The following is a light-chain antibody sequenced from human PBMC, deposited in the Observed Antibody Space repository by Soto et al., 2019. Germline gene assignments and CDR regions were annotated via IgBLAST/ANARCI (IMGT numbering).Light chain of an antibody. Sequence: QSALTQPRSVSGSPGQSVTISCTGTSSDVGRYNYVSWYQQHPGRAPKLMIYDVSKRPSWVPDRFSGSKSGSTASLTISGLQADDEADYYCSSAAGSHTVVFGGGTKLTVL. CDR1: SSDVGRYNY. J-gene: IGLJ2*01. CDR2: DVS. V-gene: IGLV2-11*01. CDR3: SSAAGSHTVV.